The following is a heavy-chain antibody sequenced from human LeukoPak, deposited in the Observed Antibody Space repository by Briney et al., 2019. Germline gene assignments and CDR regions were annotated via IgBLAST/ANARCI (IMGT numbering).Heavy chain of an antibody. CDR3: ARNGLLWFGEPGGTNWFDP. CDR1: GYTFTSYA. Sequence: VASVKVSCKASGYTFTSYAMHWVRQAPGQRLEWMGWINAGNGNTKYSQKFQGRVTITRDTSASTAYMELSSLRSEDTAVYNCARNGLLWFGEPGGTNWFDPWGQGTLVTVSS. CDR2: INAGNGNT. V-gene: IGHV1-3*01. J-gene: IGHJ5*02. D-gene: IGHD3-10*01.